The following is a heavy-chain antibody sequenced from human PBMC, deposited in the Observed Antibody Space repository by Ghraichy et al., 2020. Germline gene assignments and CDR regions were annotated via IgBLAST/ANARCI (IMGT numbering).Heavy chain of an antibody. CDR2: ISGSGGSK. V-gene: IGHV3-23*01. J-gene: IGHJ3*02. CDR1: GFTFSSYA. D-gene: IGHD3-22*01. CDR3: AKDGSYDSRPWVVYQNAFDI. Sequence: GESLNISCAASGFTFSSYAMSWVRQAPGKGLEWVSAISGSGGSKYYADSVKGRFTISRDNSKNTLYLQMNSLRAEDTAVYYCAKDGSYDSRPWVVYQNAFDIWGQGTMVTVSS.